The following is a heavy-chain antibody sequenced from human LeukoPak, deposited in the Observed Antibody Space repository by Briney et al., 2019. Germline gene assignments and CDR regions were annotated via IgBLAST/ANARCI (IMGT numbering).Heavy chain of an antibody. CDR1: GFTFSSYS. D-gene: IGHD6-13*01. CDR3: ARTAAGISYGMDV. Sequence: GGSLRLSCAASGFTFSSYSMNWVRQAPGKGLEWVSSISGSSSYIYYADSVKGRFTISRDNAKNSLYLQMNSLRAEDTAVYYCARTAAGISYGMDVWGQGTTVTVSS. V-gene: IGHV3-21*01. CDR2: ISGSSSYI. J-gene: IGHJ6*02.